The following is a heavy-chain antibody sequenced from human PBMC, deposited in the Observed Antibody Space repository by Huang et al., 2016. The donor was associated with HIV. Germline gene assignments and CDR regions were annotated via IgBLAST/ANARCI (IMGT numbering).Heavy chain of an antibody. CDR1: GFSFTNYW. J-gene: IGHJ4*02. D-gene: IGHD5-18*01. V-gene: IGHV5-51*03. CDR3: ARPLLGYTYGYYFDH. CDR2: NYPGDSET. Sequence: EVQLVQSGAEVKKPGESLKISCKGSGFSFTNYWIGWVRQRPGKGLEWMGSNYPGDSETTYSPSFEGKVTIAADKSINTAYLQWSSLKASDSAIYYCARPLLGYTYGYYFDHWCRGTLVTVSS.